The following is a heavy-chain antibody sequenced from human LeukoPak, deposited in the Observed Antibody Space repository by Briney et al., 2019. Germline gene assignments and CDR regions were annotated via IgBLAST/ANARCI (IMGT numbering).Heavy chain of an antibody. Sequence: GGSLRLSCSVSGFTFSNYAMHWVRQAPGKGLEWVSLISGGSGNIYYVDSVKGRLTISRENSKKTMYVQMTSLRAADTAIYYCAKGSDYYGSVTSKKTDWGQGTLVTVSS. D-gene: IGHD3-10*01. CDR2: ISGGSGNI. CDR1: GFTFSNYA. CDR3: AKGSDYYGSVTSKKTD. J-gene: IGHJ4*02. V-gene: IGHV3-23*01.